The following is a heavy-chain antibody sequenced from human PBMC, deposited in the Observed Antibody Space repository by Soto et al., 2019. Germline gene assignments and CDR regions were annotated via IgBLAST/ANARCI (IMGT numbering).Heavy chain of an antibody. V-gene: IGHV1-18*01. D-gene: IGHD2-15*01. CDR1: GYTFTSYG. CDR2: ISAYNGNT. J-gene: IGHJ6*02. CDR3: ARDLIVVVVADGYYYYGMDV. Sequence: ASVKVSCKASGYTFTSYGISWVRQAPGQGLEWMGWISAYNGNTNYAQKLQGRVTMTTDTSTSTAYMELRSLRSDDTAVYYCARDLIVVVVADGYYYYGMDVWGQGTTVTVS.